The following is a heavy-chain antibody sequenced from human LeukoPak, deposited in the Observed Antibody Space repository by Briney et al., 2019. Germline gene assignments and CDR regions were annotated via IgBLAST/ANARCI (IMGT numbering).Heavy chain of an antibody. CDR3: ARDLAARRKPNYFDY. CDR1: GYTFTGYY. J-gene: IGHJ4*02. CDR2: INPNSGGT. V-gene: IGHV1-2*02. Sequence: VASVKVSCKASGYTFTGYYMHWVRQAPGQGLEWMGWINPNSGGTNYAQKFQGRVTMTRDTSISTAYMELSTLRSDDTAVYYCARDLAARRKPNYFDYWGQGTLVTVSS. D-gene: IGHD6-6*01.